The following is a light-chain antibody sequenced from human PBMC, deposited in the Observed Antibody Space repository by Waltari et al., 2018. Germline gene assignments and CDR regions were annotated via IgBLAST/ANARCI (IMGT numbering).Light chain of an antibody. Sequence: QSVLTQPPSVSGDPGQRVTISCTGSSSNIGGYYVYWYQQFPGTAPKLLIYDNNKRPSGISDRFSGSKSGTSASLTITVLQPGDEADYYCGAWDNSLSGHVFGSGTKLTVL. J-gene: IGLJ6*01. CDR2: DNN. CDR1: SSNIGGYY. CDR3: GAWDNSLSGHV. V-gene: IGLV1-51*01.